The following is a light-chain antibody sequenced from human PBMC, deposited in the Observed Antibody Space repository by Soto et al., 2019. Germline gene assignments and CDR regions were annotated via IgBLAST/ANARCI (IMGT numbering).Light chain of an antibody. CDR3: QQYGSSPGT. CDR2: GAS. J-gene: IGKJ1*01. Sequence: EMVVTQSPATLSLTPAEIAALSFMASQSVSSSYLAWYQQKPGQAPRLLIYGASSRATGIPDRFSGSGSGTDFTLTISRLEPEDFAVYYCQQYGSSPGTFGQGTKVDIK. V-gene: IGKV3-20*01. CDR1: QSVSSSY.